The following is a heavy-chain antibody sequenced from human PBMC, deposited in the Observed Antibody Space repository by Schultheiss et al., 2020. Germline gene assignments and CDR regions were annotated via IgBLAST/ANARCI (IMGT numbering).Heavy chain of an antibody. CDR3: AKLGRGSGWYQLDY. CDR2: INSDGSST. J-gene: IGHJ4*02. D-gene: IGHD6-19*01. CDR1: GFTFSSYW. Sequence: GGSLRLSCAASGFTFSSYWMHWVRQAPGKGLVWVSRINSDGSSTSYADSVKGRFTISRDNSKNTLSLQMDSLRAEDTAVYYCAKLGRGSGWYQLDYWGQGTLVTVSS. V-gene: IGHV3-74*01.